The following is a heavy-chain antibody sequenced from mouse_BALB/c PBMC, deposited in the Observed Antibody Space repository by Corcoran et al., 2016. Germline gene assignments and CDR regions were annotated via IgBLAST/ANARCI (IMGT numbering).Heavy chain of an antibody. CDR3: ARCNWYFDV. Sequence: EVQLQQSGAELVKPGASVQLSCTASGFNIKDTYMHWVKQRPEQGLEWIGRIDPANGNTKYDPKFQGKATITADTSSNTAYLKLSSLTSEDTAVYYCARCNWYFDVWGAGTTVTVSS. CDR1: GFNIKDTY. J-gene: IGHJ1*01. CDR2: IDPANGNT. V-gene: IGHV14-3*02.